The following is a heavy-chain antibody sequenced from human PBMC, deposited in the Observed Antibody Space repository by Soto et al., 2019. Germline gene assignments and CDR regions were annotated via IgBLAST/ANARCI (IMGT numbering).Heavy chain of an antibody. V-gene: IGHV4-28*01. Sequence: QVQLQESGPGLVKPSDTLSLTCAVSGYSTSSSNWWGWIRQPPGKGLEWIGYIYYSGTTYYNPSLKSRVTMSVDTAKNQFSLKLTSVTAVDPAVYYCARREIQGPIDYWGQGTLVTVSS. CDR1: GYSTSSSNW. J-gene: IGHJ4*02. D-gene: IGHD1-26*01. CDR3: ARREIQGPIDY. CDR2: IYYSGTT.